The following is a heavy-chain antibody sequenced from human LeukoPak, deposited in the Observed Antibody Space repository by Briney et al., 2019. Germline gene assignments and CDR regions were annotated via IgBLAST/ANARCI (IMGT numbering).Heavy chain of an antibody. J-gene: IGHJ4*02. CDR3: AKDQRMLELLDRLGTLDY. CDR1: GFTFTNYG. CDR2: ISYDGSNK. D-gene: IGHD1-7*01. Sequence: GGSLRPSCAASGFTFTNYGIHWVRQAPGKGLEWAAVISYDGSNKYYADSVKGRFTISRDNSKNTLYLQMNSLRAEDTAVYYCAKDQRMLELLDRLGTLDYWGQGTLVTVSS. V-gene: IGHV3-30*18.